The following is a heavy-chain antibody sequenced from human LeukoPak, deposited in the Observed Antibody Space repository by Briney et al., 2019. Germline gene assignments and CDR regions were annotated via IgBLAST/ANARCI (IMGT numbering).Heavy chain of an antibody. CDR3: ASLRVGSSFGYQYYIDV. CDR1: GGSISSYY. CDR2: IYYSGST. D-gene: IGHD6-13*01. V-gene: IGHV4-59*01. J-gene: IGHJ6*03. Sequence: SETLSLTCTVSGGSISSYYWSWIRQPPGKGLEWIGYIYYSGSTNYNPSLKSRVTISVDTSKNQFSLKLSSVTAADTAVYYCASLRVGSSFGYQYYIDVWGKGTTVTVS.